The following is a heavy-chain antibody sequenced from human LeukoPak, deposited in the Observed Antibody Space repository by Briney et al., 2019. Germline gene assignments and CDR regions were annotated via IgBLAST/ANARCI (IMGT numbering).Heavy chain of an antibody. V-gene: IGHV1-18*01. Sequence: ASVKVSCKTSGFSFTSYAISWVRQAPGQGLEWMGWIIPYNGNTSYAHKLQGRVTMTTDTSTSTAYMELRSLTSDDTAVYYCVRDLYCSVTSCPRLGLFDSWGQGSLVTVTS. D-gene: IGHD2-2*01. CDR1: GFSFTSYA. CDR2: IIPYNGNT. J-gene: IGHJ4*02. CDR3: VRDLYCSVTSCPRLGLFDS.